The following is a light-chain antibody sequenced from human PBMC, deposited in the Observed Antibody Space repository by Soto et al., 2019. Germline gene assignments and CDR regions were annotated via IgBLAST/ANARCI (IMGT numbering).Light chain of an antibody. CDR1: QTISTY. V-gene: IGKV1-39*01. CDR3: QQSHGIPYT. Sequence: DLQMTQSPSSLSAAVGDRVTITCRASQTISTYLNWYQQKPGKAPKLLIYAASSLQSGVPSRFTGSGSGTDCTLTISSLQPEDFATYYCQQSHGIPYTFGQGTKLEIK. J-gene: IGKJ2*01. CDR2: AAS.